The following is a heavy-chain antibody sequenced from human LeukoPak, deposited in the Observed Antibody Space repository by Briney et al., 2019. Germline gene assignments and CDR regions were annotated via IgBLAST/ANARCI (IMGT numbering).Heavy chain of an antibody. D-gene: IGHD6-19*01. Sequence: SETLSLTCAVYGGSFSGYYRSWIRQPPGKGLEWLGEINHSGSTNYNPSLKSRVTISVDTSKNQFSLKLSSVTAADTAVYYCASTRRAVAGPKSIDYWGQGTLVTVSS. CDR1: GGSFSGYY. CDR2: INHSGST. V-gene: IGHV4-34*01. CDR3: ASTRRAVAGPKSIDY. J-gene: IGHJ4*02.